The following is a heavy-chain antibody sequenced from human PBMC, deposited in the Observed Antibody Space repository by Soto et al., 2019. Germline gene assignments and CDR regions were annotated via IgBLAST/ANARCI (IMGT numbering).Heavy chain of an antibody. CDR3: ARQLIY. CDR2: IYDSGST. CDR1: GGSISSSY. J-gene: IGHJ4*02. V-gene: IGHV4-59*08. D-gene: IGHD1-1*01. Sequence: PSETLSLTCTVSGGSISSSYWSWIRQPPGKGLEWIGYIYDSGSTYYNSSLKSRVTMSVDTSKNQFSLKLSSVTAADTAVYYCARQLIYCGQGTPVIVSS.